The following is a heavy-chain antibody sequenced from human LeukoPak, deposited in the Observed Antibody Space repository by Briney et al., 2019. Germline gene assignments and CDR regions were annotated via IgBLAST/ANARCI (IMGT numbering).Heavy chain of an antibody. CDR2: NSASGVNA. CDR1: GLTLSSHA. J-gene: IGHJ4*02. D-gene: IGHD6-25*01. Sequence: GGSLRLSCAASGLTLSSHAMSWVRQAPGKGLEWVSTNSASGVNAYYADSVKGRFTISRDNAKNSLYLQMNSLRAEDTAVYYCARDLKYSSDDYWGQGTLVTVSS. CDR3: ARDLKYSSDDY. V-gene: IGHV3-21*01.